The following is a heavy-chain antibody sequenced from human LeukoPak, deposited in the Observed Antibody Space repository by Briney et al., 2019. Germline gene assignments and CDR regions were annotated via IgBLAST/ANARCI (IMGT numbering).Heavy chain of an antibody. Sequence: ASVKVSCKASGYTFTSYAMHWVRQAPGQRLEWMGWINAGNGNTKYSQKFQGRVTITRDTSASTAYMELSSLRSEDTAVYYCARDWGTYCSGTSCYQHHYGDYHLRWFDPWGQGTLVTVSS. V-gene: IGHV1-3*01. D-gene: IGHD2-2*01. CDR1: GYTFTSYA. CDR3: ARDWGTYCSGTSCYQHHYGDYHLRWFDP. J-gene: IGHJ5*02. CDR2: INAGNGNT.